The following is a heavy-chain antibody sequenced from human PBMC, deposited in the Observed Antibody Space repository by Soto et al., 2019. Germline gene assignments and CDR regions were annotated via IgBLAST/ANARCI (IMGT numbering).Heavy chain of an antibody. CDR3: AHSPIIAVAGTKNSVFYY. CDR2: IYWNDDK. D-gene: IGHD6-19*01. J-gene: IGHJ4*02. CDR1: GFSLSTSGVG. V-gene: IGHV2-5*01. Sequence: QITLKESGPTLVKPTQTLTLTCTFSGFSLSTSGVGVGWIRQPPGKALEWLALIYWNDDKRYSPSLKSRLTITQDTSKNQVVLTMTNMDPVDKATYYCAHSPIIAVAGTKNSVFYYWGQGTLVTVSS.